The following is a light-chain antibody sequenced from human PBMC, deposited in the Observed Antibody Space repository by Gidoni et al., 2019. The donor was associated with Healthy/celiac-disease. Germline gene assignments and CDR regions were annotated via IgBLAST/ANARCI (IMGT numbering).Light chain of an antibody. CDR3: SSYTSISTLV. Sequence: QSALTQPASVSGSPGQSITISCTGTRSYVGGYNYVSWYQQHPGKAPKLMIYEVSNRPSGVSNRFSGSKSGNTASLTISGLQAEDDADYYCSSYTSISTLVFGTGTKVTVL. CDR2: EVS. CDR1: RSYVGGYNY. V-gene: IGLV2-14*01. J-gene: IGLJ1*01.